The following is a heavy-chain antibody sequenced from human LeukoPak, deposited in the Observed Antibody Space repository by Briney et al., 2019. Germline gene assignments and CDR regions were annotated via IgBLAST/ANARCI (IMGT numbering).Heavy chain of an antibody. CDR1: GFTYSTYW. Sequence: GGSLRLSCAASGFTYSTYWMSWVRKAPGKGLEWVANINQDGSEKYYVDSVRGRFTISRDNAKNSLYLQMNSLRGEDTAVYYCARNAPFDYWGQGTLVTVSS. V-gene: IGHV3-7*01. CDR2: INQDGSEK. CDR3: ARNAPFDY. J-gene: IGHJ4*02.